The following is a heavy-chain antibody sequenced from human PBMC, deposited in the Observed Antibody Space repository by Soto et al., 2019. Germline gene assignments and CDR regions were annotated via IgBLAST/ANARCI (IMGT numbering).Heavy chain of an antibody. V-gene: IGHV3-23*01. J-gene: IGHJ3*02. D-gene: IGHD2-15*01. CDR3: AKDRDVVVVIDATATGAFDI. CDR2: ISGAGANT. Sequence: PGGSLRLSCAASGFTFRDYGMSWVRQAPGKWLEWVSVISGAGANTYYADSVQGRFTVSRDTSKNTVYLQMNSLRAEDTAVYFCAKDRDVVVVIDATATGAFDIWGQGTMVTVSS. CDR1: GFTFRDYG.